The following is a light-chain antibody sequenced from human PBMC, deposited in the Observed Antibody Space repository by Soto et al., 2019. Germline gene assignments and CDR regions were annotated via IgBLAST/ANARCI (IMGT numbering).Light chain of an antibody. CDR3: SSYTSSSTRV. CDR2: EVS. CDR1: SSDVGAYDY. Sequence: QSVLTQPASVSGSPGQSTTISCTGTSSDVGAYDYVSWYQQHPDKAPKLMIYEVSHRPSGVSNRFYGSKSVNTATLTISGLQAEDEADYYCSSYTSSSTRVFGTGTKVTV. J-gene: IGLJ1*01. V-gene: IGLV2-14*03.